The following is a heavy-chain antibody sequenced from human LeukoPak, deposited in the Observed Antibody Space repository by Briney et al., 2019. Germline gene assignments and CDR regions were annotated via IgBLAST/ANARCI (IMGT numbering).Heavy chain of an antibody. CDR1: GFTFSNSW. Sequence: GGSLRLSCAASGFTFSNSWMHWVCQAPEKGLEWVADIKCDGSEKCYVDSVKGRLTISRDNAKNSLYLQVNSLRTEDMTVYYCVRGVGSSTSCYVRAFDIWGQGTMVTVSS. V-gene: IGHV3-52*01. D-gene: IGHD2-2*01. CDR2: IKCDGSEK. CDR3: VRGVGSSTSCYVRAFDI. J-gene: IGHJ3*02.